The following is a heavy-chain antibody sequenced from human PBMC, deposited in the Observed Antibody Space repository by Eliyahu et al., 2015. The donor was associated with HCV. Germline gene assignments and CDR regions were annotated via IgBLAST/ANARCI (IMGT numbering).Heavy chain of an antibody. CDR2: ISGSGGST. CDR1: GFTFXXYA. J-gene: IGHJ6*02. CDR3: AKRMVLRGAYYGMDV. D-gene: IGHD2-8*01. Sequence: EVQLLESGGGLVQPGGSLRLSCAASGFTFXXYAMXWVRQAPGKGLGWVSAISGSGGSTYYADSVKGRFTISRDNSKNTLYLQMNSLRAEDTAVYYCAKRMVLRGAYYGMDVWGQGTTVTVSS. V-gene: IGHV3-23*01.